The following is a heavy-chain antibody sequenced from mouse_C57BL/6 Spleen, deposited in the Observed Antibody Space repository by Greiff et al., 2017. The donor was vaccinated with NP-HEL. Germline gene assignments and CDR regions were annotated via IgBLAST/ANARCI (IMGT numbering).Heavy chain of an antibody. J-gene: IGHJ2*01. CDR2: ISRGGSYT. Sequence: DVMLVESGGDLVKPGGSLKLSCAASGFTFSSYGMSWVRQTPDNRLEWVATISRGGSYTNYPDSVKGGFTISRDIAMNTLYLQMSSLKSEDTARYYCARRTTVANFEDWGTGTTLSVST. V-gene: IGHV5-6*02. D-gene: IGHD1-1*01. CDR3: ARRTTVANFED. CDR1: GFTFSSYG.